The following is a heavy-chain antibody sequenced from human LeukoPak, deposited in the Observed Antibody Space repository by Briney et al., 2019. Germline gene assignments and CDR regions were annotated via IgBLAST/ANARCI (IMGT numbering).Heavy chain of an antibody. V-gene: IGHV4-59*01. Sequence: SETLSLTCTVSGDSMSDYFWTWIRKPPGKGLEWIGYAADSESTNYNPSLKSRVTISVDSSTNHFSLRLTSVTAADTAIYYCAAMTTVTMYSYFFDSWGQGTLLTVSS. D-gene: IGHD4-17*01. CDR1: GDSMSDYF. J-gene: IGHJ4*02. CDR3: AAMTTVTMYSYFFDS. CDR2: AADSEST.